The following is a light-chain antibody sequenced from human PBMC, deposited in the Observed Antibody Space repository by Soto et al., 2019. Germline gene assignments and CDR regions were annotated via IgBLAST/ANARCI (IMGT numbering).Light chain of an antibody. Sequence: EIGFTQSPGTLSLSPGERDTLSCRASQSVSSSYLAWYQQKPGQAPRLLIYGASSRATGIPDRFSGSGSGTDFTLTISRLEPEDFAVYYCQQYGSSRWTLGQGTKVDIK. CDR1: QSVSSSY. J-gene: IGKJ1*01. V-gene: IGKV3-20*01. CDR3: QQYGSSRWT. CDR2: GAS.